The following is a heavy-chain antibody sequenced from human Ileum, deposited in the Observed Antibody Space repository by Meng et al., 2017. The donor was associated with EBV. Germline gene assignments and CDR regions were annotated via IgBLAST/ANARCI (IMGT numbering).Heavy chain of an antibody. CDR2: MSYTGST. V-gene: IGHV4-61*08. CDR3: ARERGGGDRGIH. CDR1: NGSVSSYGYY. J-gene: IGHJ4*02. Sequence: QVQLQESGPGLVKPSEXLSLPCSVSNGSVSSYGYYWTWIRQPPGKGLEWIGYMSYTGSTNYNSSLKSRVTISVDTSKNQFSLKLTSVTAADTAVYYCARERGGGDRGIHWGQGTLVTVSS. D-gene: IGHD2-21*02.